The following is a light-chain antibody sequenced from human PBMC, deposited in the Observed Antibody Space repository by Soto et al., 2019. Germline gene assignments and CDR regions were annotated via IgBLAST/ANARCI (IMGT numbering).Light chain of an antibody. Sequence: QSALTQPASVSGSPGQSITISCTGTSSDVGGYNHVSWYQQHPGKAPKLMIYEVSNRPSGVSNRFSGSKFGNTASLTISGLQAEDEGDYYCSSYTSTITPVVFGGGTKLTVL. CDR1: SSDVGGYNH. V-gene: IGLV2-14*01. CDR2: EVS. CDR3: SSYTSTITPVV. J-gene: IGLJ2*01.